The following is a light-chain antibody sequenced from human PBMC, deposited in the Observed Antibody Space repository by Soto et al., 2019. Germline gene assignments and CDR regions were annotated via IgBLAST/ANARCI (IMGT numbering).Light chain of an antibody. Sequence: DIQTTQSPSTLSASVGDRVTITCRASQSISSGLAWYQQRPGKAPKLLIYGASSLQSGVPSRFSGSGSGTEFTLTISSLLPDDSAAYYCQQCSAFPYTFGQGTTLEI. V-gene: IGKV1-5*01. CDR2: GAS. CDR3: QQCSAFPYT. CDR1: QSISSG. J-gene: IGKJ2*01.